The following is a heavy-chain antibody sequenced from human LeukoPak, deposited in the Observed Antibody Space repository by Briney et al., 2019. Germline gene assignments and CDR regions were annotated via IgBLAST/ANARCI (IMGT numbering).Heavy chain of an antibody. J-gene: IGHJ3*02. V-gene: IGHV4-59*01. CDR3: ARDVSPITYSCSSHAFDI. CDR1: GGSISSYY. Sequence: SETLSLTCTVSGGSISSYYWSWIRQPPGKGLEWIGCIYYSGSTNYNPSLKSRVTISVDTSKNQFSLKLSSVTAADTAVYYCARDVSPITYSCSSHAFDIWGQGTMVTVSS. D-gene: IGHD6-6*01. CDR2: IYYSGST.